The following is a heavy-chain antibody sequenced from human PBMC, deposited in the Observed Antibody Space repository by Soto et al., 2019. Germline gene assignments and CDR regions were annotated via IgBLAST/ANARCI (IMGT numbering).Heavy chain of an antibody. D-gene: IGHD1-20*01. CDR2: IGGGGTDT. V-gene: IGHV3-23*01. CDR1: RFTFSDFA. Sequence: DVQLLESGGGLVQPGGSLKLSCAASRFTFSDFAMNWVRQAPGKGLEWVSSIGGGGTDTYYADSVKGRFTISRDNSKNTLYLQMDSLRDEDTAVYYCAKDAVSYNGKWDWFDSWGQGTLVIVSS. J-gene: IGHJ5*01. CDR3: AKDAVSYNGKWDWFDS.